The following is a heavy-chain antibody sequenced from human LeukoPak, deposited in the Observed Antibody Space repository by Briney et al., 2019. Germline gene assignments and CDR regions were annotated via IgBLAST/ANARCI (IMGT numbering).Heavy chain of an antibody. D-gene: IGHD2-2*01. V-gene: IGHV1-8*01. CDR3: AKVGDIVVVPAATYFDY. J-gene: IGHJ4*02. CDR1: GYTFTSYD. CDR2: MNPNSGNT. Sequence: ASVKVSCKASGYTFTSYDINWVRQATGQGLEWMGWMNPNSGNTGYAQKFQGRVTMTRNTSISTAYMELSSLRSEDTAVYYCAKVGDIVVVPAATYFDYWGQGTLVTVSS.